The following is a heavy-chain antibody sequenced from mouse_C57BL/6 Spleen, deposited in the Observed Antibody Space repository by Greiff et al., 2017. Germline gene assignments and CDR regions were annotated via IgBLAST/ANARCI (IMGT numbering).Heavy chain of an antibody. D-gene: IGHD2-4*01. V-gene: IGHV3-6*01. Sequence: EVQVVESGPGLVKPSQSLSLTCSVTGYSITSGYYWNWIRQFPGNKLEWMGYISYDGSNNYNPSLKNRISITRDTSKNQFFLKLNSVTTEDTATYYCAKNYDYDAGWYFDVWGTGTTVTVSS. CDR3: AKNYDYDAGWYFDV. J-gene: IGHJ1*03. CDR2: ISYDGSN. CDR1: GYSITSGYY.